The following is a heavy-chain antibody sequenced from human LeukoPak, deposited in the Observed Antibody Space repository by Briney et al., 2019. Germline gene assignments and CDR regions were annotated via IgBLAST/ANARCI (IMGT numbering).Heavy chain of an antibody. D-gene: IGHD1-14*01. CDR3: ARYTTTGNAFDI. CDR2: ISSSSSTI. J-gene: IGHJ3*02. CDR1: GFTFSSHW. Sequence: PGGSLRLSCAASGFTFSSHWMAWVRQAPGKGLEWVSYISSSSSTIYYADSVKGRFTISRDNAKNSLYLQMNSLRAEDTAVYYCARYTTTGNAFDIWGQGTMVTVSS. V-gene: IGHV3-48*01.